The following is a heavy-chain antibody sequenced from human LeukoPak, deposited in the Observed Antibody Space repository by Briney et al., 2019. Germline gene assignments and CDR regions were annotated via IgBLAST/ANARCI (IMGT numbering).Heavy chain of an antibody. V-gene: IGHV1-69*05. Sequence: SVKVSCKASGGTFSSYAISWVRQAPGQGLEWMGGIIPIFGTANYAQKFQGRVTITTDESTSTAYMELSSLRSEDTAVYYCGTVALLRGSSGYYYYFDYWGQGTLVTVSS. CDR2: IIPIFGTA. D-gene: IGHD3-22*01. CDR3: GTVALLRGSSGYYYYFDY. J-gene: IGHJ4*02. CDR1: GGTFSSYA.